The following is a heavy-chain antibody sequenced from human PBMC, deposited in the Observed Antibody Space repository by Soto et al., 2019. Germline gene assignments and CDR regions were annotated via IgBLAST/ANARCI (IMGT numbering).Heavy chain of an antibody. J-gene: IGHJ4*02. D-gene: IGHD2-2*01. Sequence: ASVKVSCKASGYTFTSYGISWVRQAPGQGLEWMGWISAYNGNTNYAQKVQGRVIMSTDTSTGTAYLELRSLRSDDTAVYYCARGPESRSTAYFDYWGQGTQVTVSS. V-gene: IGHV1-18*01. CDR2: ISAYNGNT. CDR1: GYTFTSYG. CDR3: ARGPESRSTAYFDY.